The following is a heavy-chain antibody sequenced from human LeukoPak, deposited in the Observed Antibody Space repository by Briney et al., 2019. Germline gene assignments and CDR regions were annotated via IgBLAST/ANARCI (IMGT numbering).Heavy chain of an antibody. Sequence: GGSLRLSCAASGFTFDDYAMHWVRQAPGKGLEWVAVISYDGSNKYYADSVKGRFTISRDNSKNTLYLQMNSLRAEDTAVYYCARDPNSSSWSYYFDYWGQGTLITVSS. V-gene: IGHV3-30-3*01. CDR1: GFTFDDYA. J-gene: IGHJ4*02. CDR2: ISYDGSNK. CDR3: ARDPNSSSWSYYFDY. D-gene: IGHD6-13*01.